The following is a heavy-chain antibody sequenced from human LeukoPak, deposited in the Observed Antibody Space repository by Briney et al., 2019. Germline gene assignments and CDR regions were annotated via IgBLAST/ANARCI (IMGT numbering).Heavy chain of an antibody. CDR2: MNPNSGNT. J-gene: IGHJ3*02. Sequence: ASVKVSCKASGYTFTSYDINWVRQATGQGLEWMGWMNPNSGNTGYAQKFQDRVTITRNTSISTAYMELSSLRSEDTAVYYCARGFVGYCSSTSCPDAFDIWGQGTMVTVSS. D-gene: IGHD2-2*01. V-gene: IGHV1-8*01. CDR3: ARGFVGYCSSTSCPDAFDI. CDR1: GYTFTSYD.